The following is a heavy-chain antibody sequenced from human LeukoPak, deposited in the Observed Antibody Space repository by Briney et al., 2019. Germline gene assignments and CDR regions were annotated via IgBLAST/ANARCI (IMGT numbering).Heavy chain of an antibody. J-gene: IGHJ4*02. V-gene: IGHV1-24*01. Sequence: GASVKVSCKVSGYTLTELSMHWVRQAPGKGLEWMGGFDPEDGETIYAQMFQGGVTMTEDTSTDTAYMEPGSYRCERKADYYCATCGGGARDYWGQGTLVTVSS. CDR1: GYTLTELS. CDR3: ATCGGGARDY. CDR2: FDPEDGET. D-gene: IGHD3-16*01.